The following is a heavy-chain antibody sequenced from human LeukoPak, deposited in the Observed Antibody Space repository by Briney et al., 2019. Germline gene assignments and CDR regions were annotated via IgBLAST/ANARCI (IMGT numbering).Heavy chain of an antibody. D-gene: IGHD3-9*01. CDR2: IRYDGSNE. CDR1: GFTFSSYG. CDR3: AKEPERYFDWLFDY. J-gene: IGHJ4*02. V-gene: IGHV3-30*02. Sequence: GGSLRLSCAASGFTFSSYGMHWVCQAPCKGLEWVAFIRYDGSNEYYADSVKGRFTISRDNSKNTLYLQMNRLRAEDTAVYYCAKEPERYFDWLFDYWGQGTLVTVSS.